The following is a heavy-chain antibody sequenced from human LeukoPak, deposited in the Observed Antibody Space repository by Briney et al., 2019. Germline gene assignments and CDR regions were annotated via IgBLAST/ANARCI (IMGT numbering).Heavy chain of an antibody. D-gene: IGHD3-22*01. CDR2: IYHSGST. J-gene: IGHJ6*02. V-gene: IGHV4-30-2*01. CDR1: GGSISSGGYS. Sequence: SETLSLTCAVSGGSISSGGYSWSWIRQPPGKVLEWIGYIYHSGSTYYNPSLKSRVTISVDRSKNQFSLKLSSVTAADTAVYYCASMYYYDSSGYPPYYYYGMDVWGQGTTVTVSS. CDR3: ASMYYYDSSGYPPYYYYGMDV.